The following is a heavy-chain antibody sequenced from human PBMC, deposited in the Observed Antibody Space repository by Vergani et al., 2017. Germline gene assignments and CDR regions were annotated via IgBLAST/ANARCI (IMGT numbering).Heavy chain of an antibody. CDR3: ARVGPYCSSTSCDTLDY. CDR2: INPNSGGT. J-gene: IGHJ4*02. CDR1: GYTFPGYY. Sequence: QVQLVQSGAEVKKPGASVKVSCKASGYTFPGYYMHWVRQAPGQGLEWMGWINPNSGGTNYAQKFQGRVTMTRDTSISTAYMELSRLRSDDTAVYYCARVGPYCSSTSCDTLDYWGQGTLVTVSS. V-gene: IGHV1-2*02. D-gene: IGHD2-2*02.